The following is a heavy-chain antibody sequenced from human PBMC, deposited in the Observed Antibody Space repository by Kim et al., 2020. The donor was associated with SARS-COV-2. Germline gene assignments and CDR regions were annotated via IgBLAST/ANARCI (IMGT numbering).Heavy chain of an antibody. J-gene: IGHJ4*02. CDR3: ARDRGFDY. V-gene: IGHV3-21*01. Sequence: SSYIYYAESVKVRSTSSRDNAKNSLYLQMNSRRAEDTSVYYCARDRGFDYWGQGTLVTVSS. CDR2: SSYI.